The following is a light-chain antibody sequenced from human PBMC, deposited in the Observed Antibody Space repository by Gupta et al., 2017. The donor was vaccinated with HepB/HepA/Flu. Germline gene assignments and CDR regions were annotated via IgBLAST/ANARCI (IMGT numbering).Light chain of an antibody. CDR2: DAS. V-gene: IGKV3-11*01. CDR3: QQRTNWT. Sequence: ESVLTQSSATLFLSPGERATLSCRASQSVGRYLAWYQQQPGQAPRLLIYDASIRATVIPARFSGSWSGTDFTLTIRRLEPEDVAVYYSQQRTNWTFGQGTKVEIK. CDR1: QSVGRY. J-gene: IGKJ1*01.